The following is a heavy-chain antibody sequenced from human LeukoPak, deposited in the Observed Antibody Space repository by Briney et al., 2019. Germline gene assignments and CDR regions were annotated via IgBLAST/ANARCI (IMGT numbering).Heavy chain of an antibody. CDR2: ISSSSSSI. CDR3: ARGHCSTTTCYTKDDAFDI. D-gene: IGHD2-2*02. V-gene: IGHV3-21*01. Sequence: GGSLRLSCAASGFTFSSYNMKWVRQAPGKGLEGVSSISSSSSSIYYADSVKGRFTISRDNAKNSLYLQMNSLRAEDTAVYYCARGHCSTTTCYTKDDAFDIWGQGTMVTVSS. J-gene: IGHJ3*02. CDR1: GFTFSSYN.